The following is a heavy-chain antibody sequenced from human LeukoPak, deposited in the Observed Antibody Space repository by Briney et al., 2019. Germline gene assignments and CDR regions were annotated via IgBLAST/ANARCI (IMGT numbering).Heavy chain of an antibody. CDR3: ATSNPIYGSVVKSAFDI. CDR1: GGTFSSYA. D-gene: IGHD3-10*01. V-gene: IGHV1-69*04. Sequence: SVKVSCKASGGTFSSYAISWVRQAPGQGLEWMGRIIPIFGIANYAQKFQGRVTITADKSTSTAYMELSSLRSEDTAVYYCATSNPIYGSVVKSAFDIWGQGTMVTVSS. CDR2: IIPIFGIA. J-gene: IGHJ3*02.